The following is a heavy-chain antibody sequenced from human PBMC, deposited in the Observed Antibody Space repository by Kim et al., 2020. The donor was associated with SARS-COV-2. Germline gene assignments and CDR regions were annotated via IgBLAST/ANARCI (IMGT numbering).Heavy chain of an antibody. V-gene: IGHV1-69*13. CDR3: AREGAATGVDWYFDL. Sequence: SVKVSCKAPGGTFSSYAISWVRQAPGQGLEWMGGIIPIFGTANYAQKFQGRVTITADESTSTAYMELSSLRSEDTAVYYCAREGAATGVDWYFDLWGRGTLVTVSS. CDR1: GGTFSSYA. CDR2: IIPIFGTA. D-gene: IGHD7-27*01. J-gene: IGHJ2*01.